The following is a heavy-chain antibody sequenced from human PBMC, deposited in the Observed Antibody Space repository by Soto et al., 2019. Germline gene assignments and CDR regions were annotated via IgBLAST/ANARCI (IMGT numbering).Heavy chain of an antibody. D-gene: IGHD5-18*01. CDR3: TTDRGRRAGYAQDY. CDR2: IKSKTDGGTT. J-gene: IGHJ4*02. CDR1: GFTFSDAW. Sequence: EVQLVESGGGLVKPGWSLRLSCAASGFTFSDAWMSWVRQAPGKGLEWVGRIKSKTDGGTTDYAAPVKGRFTISRDDSKDTLNLQMNSLKTDDRAVYYCTTDRGRRAGYAQDYWGQGTLVTVSS. V-gene: IGHV3-15*01.